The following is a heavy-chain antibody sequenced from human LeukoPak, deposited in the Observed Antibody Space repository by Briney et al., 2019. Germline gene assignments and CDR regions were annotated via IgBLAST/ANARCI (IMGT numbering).Heavy chain of an antibody. J-gene: IGHJ4*02. CDR3: AKDLGRPSTAGFDY. CDR2: ISSSSSYI. CDR1: GFTFSSYS. V-gene: IGHV3-21*04. Sequence: GGSLRLSCAASGFTFSSYSMNWVRQAPGKGREGVSSISSSSSYIYYADSVKGRFTISRDNAKNSLYLQMNSLRAEDTAVYYCAKDLGRPSTAGFDYWGQGTLVTVSS.